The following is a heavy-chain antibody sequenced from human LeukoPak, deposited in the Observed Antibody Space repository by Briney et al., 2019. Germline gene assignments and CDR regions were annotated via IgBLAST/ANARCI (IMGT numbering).Heavy chain of an antibody. D-gene: IGHD4-17*01. J-gene: IGHJ5*02. CDR1: GFTFTTSC. CDR2: IYPDDSDT. CDR3: ARQRGASATISWFDP. Sequence: EASMMISSETSGFTFTTSCIGWLRQMPRTGLEWVGAIYPDDSDTRYSPSFQGHVRISADKSPRTAYLQWASLKASDTATDSCARQRGASATISWFDPWGQGTLVTVSS. V-gene: IGHV5-51*01.